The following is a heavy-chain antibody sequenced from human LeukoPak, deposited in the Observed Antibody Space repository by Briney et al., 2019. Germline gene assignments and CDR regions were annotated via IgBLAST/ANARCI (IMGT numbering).Heavy chain of an antibody. CDR2: IYYSGST. J-gene: IGHJ4*02. CDR1: GGSISSYY. D-gene: IGHD3-16*02. CDR3: AREADYVWGSYRSINFDY. V-gene: IGHV4-59*01. Sequence: PSETLSLTCTVSGGSISSYYWSWIRQSPGKGLEWIGYIYYSGSTNYNPSLKSRVTISVDTSKNQFSLKLSSVTAADTAVYYCAREADYVWGSYRSINFDYWGQGTLVTVSS.